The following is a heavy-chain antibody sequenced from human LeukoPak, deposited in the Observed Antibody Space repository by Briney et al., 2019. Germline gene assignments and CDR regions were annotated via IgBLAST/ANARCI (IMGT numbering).Heavy chain of an antibody. J-gene: IGHJ4*02. CDR3: ARAGYCSSTSCYFLGY. D-gene: IGHD2-2*01. CDR1: GFTFSSYS. CDR2: ISSSSSYI. Sequence: GSLRLSCAASGFTFSSYSMNWVRQAPGKGLEWVSSISSSSSYIYYADSVKGRFTISRDSAKNSLYLQMNSLRAEDTAVYYCARAGYCSSTSCYFLGYWGQGTLVTVSS. V-gene: IGHV3-21*01.